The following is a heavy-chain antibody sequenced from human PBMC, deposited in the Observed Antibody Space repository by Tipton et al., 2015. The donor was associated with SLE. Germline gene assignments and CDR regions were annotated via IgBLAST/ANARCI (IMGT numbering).Heavy chain of an antibody. J-gene: IGHJ4*02. D-gene: IGHD1-7*01. CDR2: IYHSGST. Sequence: TLSLTYSVSGGSISSGDFYWSWIRQHPGKGPEWIGSIYHSGSTYYNPSLKSRVTISVDTSKNQFSLKLNSVTAADTAVYYCARGTRGSYDWNYSFDYWGQGTLVTVSS. CDR1: GGSISSGDFY. CDR3: ARGTRGSYDWNYSFDY. V-gene: IGHV4-39*07.